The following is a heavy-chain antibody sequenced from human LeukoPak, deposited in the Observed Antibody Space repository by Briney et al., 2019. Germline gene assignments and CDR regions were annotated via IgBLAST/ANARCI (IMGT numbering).Heavy chain of an antibody. Sequence: SETLSHTCTVSGGSTSSYYRSWIRQPPGKGLEWIGNVHNSGTTNYNPSLKSRVTILLDRAKNQFSLKLTSMTAADTAVYFCAVGPNHYYFDDWGQGTLVTVSS. V-gene: IGHV4-59*01. CDR1: GGSTSSYY. D-gene: IGHD1-14*01. CDR2: VHNSGTT. J-gene: IGHJ4*02. CDR3: AVGPNHYYFDD.